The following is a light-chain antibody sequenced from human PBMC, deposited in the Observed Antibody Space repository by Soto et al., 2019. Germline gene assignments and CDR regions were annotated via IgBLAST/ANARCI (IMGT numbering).Light chain of an antibody. CDR1: QSVNKY. J-gene: IGKJ4*01. Sequence: EIVLTQSPATLSLSPGERATLSCRASQSVNKYLAWYQQKPGQAPRLLIYDASDRAAGTPARFSGRGSGTDFTLTIISLDPEDFAIYYCQHRSNWPLTFGGGTKVDIK. CDR2: DAS. CDR3: QHRSNWPLT. V-gene: IGKV3-11*01.